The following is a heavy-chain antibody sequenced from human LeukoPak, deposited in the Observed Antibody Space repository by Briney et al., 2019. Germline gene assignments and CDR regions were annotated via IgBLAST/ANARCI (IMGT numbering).Heavy chain of an antibody. Sequence: AETLSLTCAVYGVSFSGYYWSWIRQPPGKGLEWIWEINHSGSTYYNPSLKSRVTISVDTSKNQFSLKLSSVTAADTAVYYGASSYHRHAPMDVWGQGTTVTVSS. V-gene: IGHV4-34*01. J-gene: IGHJ6*02. D-gene: IGHD2-2*01. CDR3: ASSYHRHAPMDV. CDR2: INHSGST. CDR1: GVSFSGYY.